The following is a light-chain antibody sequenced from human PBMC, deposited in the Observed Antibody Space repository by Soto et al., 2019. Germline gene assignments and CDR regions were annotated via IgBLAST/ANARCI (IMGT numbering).Light chain of an antibody. J-gene: IGLJ1*01. CDR3: QVWDSDTDHYV. CDR2: FDS. V-gene: IGLV3-21*04. CDR1: TLVSKN. Sequence: SYELTQPPSVSVAPGKTASITCGGNTLVSKNVHWYQQKPGQAPVLVIDFDSDRPSGIPERFSGSNSGNTATLTISRVEAGDEADYYCQVWDSDTDHYVFGPGTKVTVL.